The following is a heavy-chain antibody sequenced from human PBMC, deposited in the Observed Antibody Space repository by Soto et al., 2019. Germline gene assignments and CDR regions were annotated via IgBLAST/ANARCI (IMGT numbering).Heavy chain of an antibody. CDR2: IYQTGST. CDR1: GGSISTINW. CDR3: ARVSSSSAFGMDV. J-gene: IGHJ6*02. Sequence: SETLSLTCAVFGGSISTINWWTWVRQPPGKGLDWIGEIYQTGSTSYNPSLESRVTISIDKSKNQFSLKLRSVTAADTAVYYCARVSSSSAFGMDVWGQGTTVTVSS. V-gene: IGHV4-4*02. D-gene: IGHD6-6*01.